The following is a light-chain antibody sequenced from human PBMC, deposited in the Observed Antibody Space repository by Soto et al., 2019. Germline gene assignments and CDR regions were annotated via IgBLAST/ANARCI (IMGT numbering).Light chain of an antibody. CDR2: EDN. V-gene: IGLV6-57*04. CDR3: QSYDSSYVV. CDR1: SGSIDSNY. Sequence: NFMLTQPHSVSESPGKTVTISCTRSSGSIDSNYVQWYQQRPGSAPTTVIYEDNQRPSGVPDRFSGSIDSSSNSASLTISGLKTEDEADYYCQSYDSSYVVFGGGTKLTVL. J-gene: IGLJ2*01.